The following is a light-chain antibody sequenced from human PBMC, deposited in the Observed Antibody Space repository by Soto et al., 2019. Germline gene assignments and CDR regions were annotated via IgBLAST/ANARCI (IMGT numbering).Light chain of an antibody. V-gene: IGKV3-20*01. Sequence: EIVLTQSPGTLSLSPGESATLSCRASQSVSSIYLGWYQQKPGQAPRLLIYGASSRATGIPDRFSGSGSGTDFTLTISRLEPEDFAVYYCQQYGSSPYTFGQGTKLEIK. J-gene: IGKJ2*01. CDR3: QQYGSSPYT. CDR1: QSVSSIY. CDR2: GAS.